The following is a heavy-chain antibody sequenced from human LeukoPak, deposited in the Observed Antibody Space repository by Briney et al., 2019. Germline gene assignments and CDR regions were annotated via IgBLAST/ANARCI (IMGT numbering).Heavy chain of an antibody. CDR1: GGSFSGYY. Sequence: SETLSLTCAVYGGSFSGYYWSWIRQPPGMGLEWIGYIYYSGSTNYNPSLKSRVTISVDTSKNQFSLKLSSVTAADTAVYYCARHSNNRWPFFDYWGQGTLVTVSS. CDR3: ARHSNNRWPFFDY. CDR2: IYYSGST. J-gene: IGHJ4*02. D-gene: IGHD2/OR15-2a*01. V-gene: IGHV4-59*08.